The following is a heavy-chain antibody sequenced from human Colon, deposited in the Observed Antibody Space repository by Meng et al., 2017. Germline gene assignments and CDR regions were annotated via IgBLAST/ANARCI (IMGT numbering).Heavy chain of an antibody. CDR3: ARVWSSSVIDF. Sequence: QVQLVQSGAEVKKPGASTKVSCKASGYRFPGYYLHWVRQAPGRGLEWMGRINPDSGATIYAQKFQGRVTMTRDTAINTSYMELSGLRSDDTAIYYCARVWSSSVIDFWGQGTLVTVSS. V-gene: IGHV1-2*06. J-gene: IGHJ4*02. D-gene: IGHD2-21*01. CDR1: GYRFPGYY. CDR2: INPDSGAT.